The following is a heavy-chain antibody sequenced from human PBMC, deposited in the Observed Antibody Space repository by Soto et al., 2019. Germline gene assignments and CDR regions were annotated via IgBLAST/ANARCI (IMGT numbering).Heavy chain of an antibody. V-gene: IGHV3-7*04. CDR2: INPDGSKQ. CDR1: QFSFSNYW. J-gene: IGHJ3*02. CDR3: ASDLAFATFDI. Sequence: EVQLMQSGGGLVQPGGSLRLSCAASQFSFSNYWMSWVRHAPGKGLEWVANINPDGSKQYYVDSVKGRFTISRDNAKNSLSLQMDSLRAEDTAVYYCASDLAFATFDIWGQGTMVTVSS. D-gene: IGHD2-21*01.